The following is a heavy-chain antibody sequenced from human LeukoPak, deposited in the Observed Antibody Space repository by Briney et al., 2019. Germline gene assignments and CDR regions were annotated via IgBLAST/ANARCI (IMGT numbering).Heavy chain of an antibody. J-gene: IGHJ3*02. Sequence: SETLSLTCTVSGGSISSSGYYWGWIRQPPGKGLEWIGSIYYSGSTYYNPSLKSRVTISIDTSKNQFSLKLSSVTAADTAVYYCASAPSGPFEIWGQGTMVTVSS. CDR2: IYYSGST. V-gene: IGHV4-39*01. CDR3: ASAPSGPFEI. CDR1: GGSISSSGYY.